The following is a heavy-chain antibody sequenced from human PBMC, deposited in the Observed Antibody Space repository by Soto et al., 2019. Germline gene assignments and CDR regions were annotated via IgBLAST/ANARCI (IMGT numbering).Heavy chain of an antibody. CDR2: IYYSGST. J-gene: IGHJ5*02. CDR3: ARERADGAMLDP. V-gene: IGHV4-30-4*01. Sequence: SETLSLTCTVSGGSISSGDYYWSWIRQPPGKGLEWIGYIYYSGSTYYNPSLKSRVTISVDTSKNQFSLKLSSVTAADTAVYYCARERADGAMLDPWGQGTLVTVSS. CDR1: GGSISSGDYY.